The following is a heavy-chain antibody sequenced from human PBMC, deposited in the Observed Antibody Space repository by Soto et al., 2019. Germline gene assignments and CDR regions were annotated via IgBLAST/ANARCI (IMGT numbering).Heavy chain of an antibody. D-gene: IGHD6-13*01. CDR3: AEDLPAHSSSWYGPFDY. V-gene: IGHV3-30*18. CDR1: GFTFGSYG. J-gene: IGHJ4*02. Sequence: GGSLRLSCAASGFTFGSYGMHWVRQAPGKGLEWVAVISYDGSNKYYADSVKGRFTISRDNSKNTLYLQMNSLRAEDTAVYYCAEDLPAHSSSWYGPFDYWGQGTLVTVSS. CDR2: ISYDGSNK.